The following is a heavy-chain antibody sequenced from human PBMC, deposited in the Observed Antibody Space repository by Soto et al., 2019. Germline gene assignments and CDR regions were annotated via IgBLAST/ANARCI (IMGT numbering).Heavy chain of an antibody. CDR1: GGTFSSYT. Sequence: GASVKVSCKASGGTFSSYTISWVRQAPGQGLEWMGRIIPILGIANYAQKFQGRVTITADKSTSTAYMELSSLRSEDTAVYYCARGLGPNSNPILLYLQHWGQGTLVTVSS. CDR2: IIPILGIA. J-gene: IGHJ1*01. V-gene: IGHV1-69*02. D-gene: IGHD4-4*01. CDR3: ARGLGPNSNPILLYLQH.